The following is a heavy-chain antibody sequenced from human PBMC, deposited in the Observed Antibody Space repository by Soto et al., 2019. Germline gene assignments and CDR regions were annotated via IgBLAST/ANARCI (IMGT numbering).Heavy chain of an antibody. V-gene: IGHV1-69*02. CDR2: IIPILGIA. J-gene: IGHJ6*03. D-gene: IGHD3-3*01. Sequence: QVQLGQSGAEVKKPGSSVKVSCKASGGTFSSYTISWVRQAPGQGLEWMGRIIPILGIANYAQKFQGRVTITADKSTSTAYMELSSLRSEDTAVYYCARGTVLRFLEPSYYMDVWGKGTTVTVSS. CDR3: ARGTVLRFLEPSYYMDV. CDR1: GGTFSSYT.